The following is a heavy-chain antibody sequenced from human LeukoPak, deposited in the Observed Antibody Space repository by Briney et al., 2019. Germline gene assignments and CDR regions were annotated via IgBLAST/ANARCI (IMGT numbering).Heavy chain of an antibody. J-gene: IGHJ3*02. D-gene: IGHD3-3*01. Sequence: ASVKVSCKASGGTFSSYAIRWVRQAPGQGLEWMGRIIPIFGTANYAQKFQGRVTITTDESTSTAYMELSSLRSEDTAVYYCARDGSGYYPVVAFDIWGQGTMVTVSS. V-gene: IGHV1-69*05. CDR1: GGTFSSYA. CDR2: IIPIFGTA. CDR3: ARDGSGYYPVVAFDI.